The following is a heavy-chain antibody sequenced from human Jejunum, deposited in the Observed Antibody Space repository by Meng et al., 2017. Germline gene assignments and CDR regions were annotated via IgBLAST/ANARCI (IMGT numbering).Heavy chain of an antibody. J-gene: IGHJ6*02. Sequence: SETLSLTCAVSGGSITSGDHYWTWIRHHPGKGLEYIGFIYYSGATYSNPSFKGRVTISLDTSKKKFSLKLTSVTAADTAIYYCARETAMAHDYGMDVWGQGTMVTVSS. CDR2: IYYSGAT. D-gene: IGHD5-18*01. CDR1: GGSITSGDHY. CDR3: ARETAMAHDYGMDV. V-gene: IGHV4-31*11.